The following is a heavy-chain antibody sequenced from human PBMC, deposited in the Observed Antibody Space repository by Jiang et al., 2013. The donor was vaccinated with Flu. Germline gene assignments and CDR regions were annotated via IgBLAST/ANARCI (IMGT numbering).Heavy chain of an antibody. J-gene: IGHJ4*02. CDR2: ITPIFGTV. Sequence: SGAEVKKPGSSVKVSCKASGDTFSNNAISWVRQAPGQGLEWMGGITPIFGTVNYAQKFQGRVTITADKSTSTVYMVLSSLRSEDTALYYCARGPDISAYYYFYWGQGTLVTVSS. CDR1: GDTFSNNA. CDR3: ARGPDISAYYYFY. D-gene: IGHD3-22*01. V-gene: IGHV1-69*06.